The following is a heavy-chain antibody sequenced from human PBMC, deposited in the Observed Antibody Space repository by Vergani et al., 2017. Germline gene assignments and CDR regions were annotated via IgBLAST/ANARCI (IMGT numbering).Heavy chain of an antibody. V-gene: IGHV4-59*01. CDR3: ARVDYDSSGYYYVPKYYYYYMDV. D-gene: IGHD3-22*01. CDR1: GGSISSYY. CDR2: IYYSGST. Sequence: QVQLQESGPGLVKPSETLSLTCTVSGGSISSYYWSWIRQPPGKGLEWIGYIYYSGSTNYNPSLKSRVTISVDTSKNQFSLKLSSVTAADTAVYYCARVDYDSSGYYYVPKYYYYYMDVWGKGP. J-gene: IGHJ6*03.